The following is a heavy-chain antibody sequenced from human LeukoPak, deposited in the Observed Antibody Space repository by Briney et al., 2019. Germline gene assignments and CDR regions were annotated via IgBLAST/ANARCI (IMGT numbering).Heavy chain of an antibody. V-gene: IGHV3-33*06. CDR1: GFTFNIFG. CDR3: VKERAADATFHFAY. D-gene: IGHD6-13*01. CDR2: LWADGNTA. Sequence: GGSLRLSCAASGFTFNIFGMHWVRQVPGNGLEWVAVLWADGNTAHYADSVKGRFTISRDSSENTLYLQMNSLRSEDTAVYYSVKERAADATFHFAYWGQGTLVTVSS. J-gene: IGHJ4*02.